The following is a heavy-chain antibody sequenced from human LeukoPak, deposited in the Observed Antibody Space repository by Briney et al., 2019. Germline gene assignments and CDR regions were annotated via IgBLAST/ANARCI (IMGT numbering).Heavy chain of an antibody. CDR1: CGSISSYY. CDR2: IYTSGST. J-gene: IGHJ6*03. D-gene: IGHD2-2*01. V-gene: IGHV4-4*09. Sequence: SETLSLTCTVSCGSISSYYWSWIRQPPGKGLEWIGYIYTSGSTNYNPSLKSRVTISVDTSKNQFSLNLSSVTGADTAVYYCARRRVVVVPTYYYYYMDVWGKGTTVTVSS. CDR3: ARRRVVVVPTYYYYYMDV.